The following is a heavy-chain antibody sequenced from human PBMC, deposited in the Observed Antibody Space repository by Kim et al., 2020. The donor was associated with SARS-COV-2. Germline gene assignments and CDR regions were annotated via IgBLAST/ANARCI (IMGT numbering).Heavy chain of an antibody. J-gene: IGHJ5*02. D-gene: IGHD5-18*01. V-gene: IGHV3-7*01. CDR2: INLDGSEK. CDR1: GFTFNSYW. Sequence: GGSLRLSCSASGFTFNSYWMSWVRQAPGKGLECVANINLDGSEKNYLDSVKGRFTISRDNAKNSLFVQMNSLRVEDTAVYYCERGGRYSYETWGQGTLVTVSS. CDR3: ERGGRYSYET.